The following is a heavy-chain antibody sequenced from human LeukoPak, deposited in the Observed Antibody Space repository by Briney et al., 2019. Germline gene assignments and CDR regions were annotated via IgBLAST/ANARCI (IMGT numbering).Heavy chain of an antibody. J-gene: IGHJ4*02. CDR2: IRYDGSNK. D-gene: IGHD4-17*01. Sequence: GGSLRLSCAASGFTFSSYGMHWVRQAPGKGLEWVAFIRYDGSNKYYADSVKGRFTISRDNSKNTLYLQVNSLRAEDTAVYYCAKDRTTVITENFDYWGQGTLVTVSS. CDR1: GFTFSSYG. CDR3: AKDRTTVITENFDY. V-gene: IGHV3-30*02.